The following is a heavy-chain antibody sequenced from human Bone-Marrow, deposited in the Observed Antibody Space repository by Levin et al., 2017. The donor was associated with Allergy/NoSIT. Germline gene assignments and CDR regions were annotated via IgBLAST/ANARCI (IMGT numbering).Heavy chain of an antibody. CDR2: ISRSSSYT. J-gene: IGHJ4*02. CDR3: ARPSTNWDLNSF. D-gene: IGHD7-27*01. Sequence: GGSLRLSCAASGFTFSDYYMTWIRQAPGKGLEWVSYISRSSSYTNYADSVKGRFTISRDNANNSLSLQLNSLRAEDTAASYFARPSTNWDLNSFWGQGTLVTV. V-gene: IGHV3-11*03. CDR1: GFTFSDYY.